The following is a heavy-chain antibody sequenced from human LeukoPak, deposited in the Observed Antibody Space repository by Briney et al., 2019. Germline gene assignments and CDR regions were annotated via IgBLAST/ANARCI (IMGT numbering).Heavy chain of an antibody. J-gene: IGHJ4*02. CDR2: IIPIFGTA. D-gene: IGHD1-1*01. CDR1: GGTFSSYA. V-gene: IGHV1-69*05. CDR3: ARSRNDLNFDY. Sequence: SVKVSCXASGGTFSSYAISWVRQAPGQGLEWMGGIIPIFGTANYAQKFQGGVTITTDESTSTAYMELSSLRSEDTAVYYCARSRNDLNFDYWGQGTLVTVSS.